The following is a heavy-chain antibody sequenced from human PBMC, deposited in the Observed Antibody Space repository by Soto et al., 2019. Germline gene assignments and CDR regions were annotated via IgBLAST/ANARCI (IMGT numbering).Heavy chain of an antibody. Sequence: GESLKISCKGSGYSFAGYLITWVRQKPGKGLEWMGRIDPSDSQTYYSPSFRGHVTISVTKSITTVFLQWSSLRASDTAMYYCARQIYDSDTGPNFQYYFDSWGQGTPVTVSS. CDR3: ARQIYDSDTGPNFQYYFDS. CDR2: IDPSDSQT. J-gene: IGHJ4*02. D-gene: IGHD3-22*01. CDR1: GYSFAGYL. V-gene: IGHV5-10-1*01.